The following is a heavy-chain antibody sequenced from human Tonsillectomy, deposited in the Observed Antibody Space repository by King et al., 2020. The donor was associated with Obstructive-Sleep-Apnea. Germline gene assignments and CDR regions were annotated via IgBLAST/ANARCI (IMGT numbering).Heavy chain of an antibody. CDR3: ARDASRGVATSGYFDS. J-gene: IGHJ4*02. Sequence: VQLVESGGGVVQPGRSLRLSCAASGFTFSNYPMHWVRQAPGKGLEWVAVTSYDGSKKYYADSVQRRFTISRDNSKHTLFLQMNSLRSEDTAVYYCARDASRGVATSGYFDSWGQGTLVTVSS. CDR2: TSYDGSKK. V-gene: IGHV3-30*04. D-gene: IGHD2-21*02. CDR1: GFTFSNYP.